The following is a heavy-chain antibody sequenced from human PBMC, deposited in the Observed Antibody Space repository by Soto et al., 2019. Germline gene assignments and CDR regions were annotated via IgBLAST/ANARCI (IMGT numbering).Heavy chain of an antibody. Sequence: QVQLQESGPGLVKPSETLSLTCTVSGGSISSYYWSWIRQPPGKGLEWIGYIYYSGSTNYNPSLKGRVTISVDTSKNQFSLKLSSVTAADTAVYYCARLISSGWYLRYWGQGTLVTVSS. CDR1: GGSISSYY. V-gene: IGHV4-59*08. D-gene: IGHD6-19*01. CDR2: IYYSGST. CDR3: ARLISSGWYLRY. J-gene: IGHJ4*02.